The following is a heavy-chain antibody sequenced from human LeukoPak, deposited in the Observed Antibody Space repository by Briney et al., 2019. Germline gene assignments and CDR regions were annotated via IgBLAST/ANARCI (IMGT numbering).Heavy chain of an antibody. J-gene: IGHJ4*02. Sequence: PSETLFLTCTVSGGSISSYLWSWTRQPPGKGLEWIGYIYYSGSTNYNPSLKSRVTILVDTSKNQLSLKVSSVTAADTAVYYCARGQYSGSCFDNWGQGSLVTVSS. CDR2: IYYSGST. D-gene: IGHD1-26*01. CDR1: GGSISSYL. CDR3: ARGQYSGSCFDN. V-gene: IGHV4-59*01.